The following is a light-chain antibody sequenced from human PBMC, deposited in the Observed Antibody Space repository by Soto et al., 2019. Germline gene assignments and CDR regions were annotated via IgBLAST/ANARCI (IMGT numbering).Light chain of an antibody. J-gene: IGKJ3*01. V-gene: IGKV3D-15*01. Sequence: EIVLTQSPGTLSLSPVEIATLSFRASQSVSSSHLAWYQQKPGQAPRLLIYSASSRATGIPDRFSGSGSGTEFTLTISSLQSEDFAVYYCQQYNNWPPVTFGPGTKGDIK. CDR2: SAS. CDR1: QSVSSSH. CDR3: QQYNNWPPVT.